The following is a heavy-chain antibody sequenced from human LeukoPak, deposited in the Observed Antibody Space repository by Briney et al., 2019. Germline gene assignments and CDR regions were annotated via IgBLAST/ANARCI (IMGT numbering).Heavy chain of an antibody. D-gene: IGHD6-6*01. Sequence: PSETLSLTCTVSGGSISSSSYYWGWIRQPPGKGLEWIGSIYYSGSTYYNPSLKSRVTISVDTSKNQFSLKLSSVTAADTAVYYCASIGPSIVARPDYWGQGTLVTVSS. CDR2: IYYSGST. V-gene: IGHV4-39*01. CDR1: GGSISSSSYY. CDR3: ASIGPSIVARPDY. J-gene: IGHJ4*02.